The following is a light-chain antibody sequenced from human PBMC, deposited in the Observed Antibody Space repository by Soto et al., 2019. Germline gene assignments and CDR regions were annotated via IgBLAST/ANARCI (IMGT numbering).Light chain of an antibody. CDR1: SSDVGGYNY. CDR2: DVT. Sequence: QSALTQPASVSGSPGKWITISCTGTSSDVGGYNYVSWYQQHPGKAPKLMIYDVTNRPSGVSYRFSGSKSGNTASLTISGLQAEDEADYYCSSYTTTSAVAFGGGTKVTVL. CDR3: SSYTTTSAVA. V-gene: IGLV2-14*03. J-gene: IGLJ2*01.